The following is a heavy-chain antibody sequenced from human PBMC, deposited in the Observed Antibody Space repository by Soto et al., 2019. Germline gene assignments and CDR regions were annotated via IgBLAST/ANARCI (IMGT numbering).Heavy chain of an antibody. V-gene: IGHV3-73*01. D-gene: IGHD4-4*01. CDR3: TRHTTGGHKNDY. CDR1: GVTFSGSA. Sequence: PGGSLRLSCAASGVTFSGSAMHWVRQASGKGLEWVGRIRSKANSYATAYAASVKGRFTISRDDSKNTAYLQMNSLKTEDTAVYYCTRHTTGGHKNDYWGQGTLVTVSS. CDR2: IRSKANSYAT. J-gene: IGHJ4*02.